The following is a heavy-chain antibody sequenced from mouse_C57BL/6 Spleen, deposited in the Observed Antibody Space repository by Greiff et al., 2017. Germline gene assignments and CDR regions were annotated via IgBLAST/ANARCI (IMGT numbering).Heavy chain of an antibody. D-gene: IGHD2-5*01. V-gene: IGHV14-3*01. CDR3: ARSGSNYEGFAY. CDR2: IDPANGNT. Sequence: VQLQQSVAELVRPGASVKLSCTASGFNIKNTYMPWVKQRPEQGLEWIGRIDPANGNTNYAPKFQGKATITADTSSNTAYLQLSSLTAEDTAIYSCARSGSNYEGFAYWGQGTLVTVSA. CDR1: GFNIKNTY. J-gene: IGHJ3*01.